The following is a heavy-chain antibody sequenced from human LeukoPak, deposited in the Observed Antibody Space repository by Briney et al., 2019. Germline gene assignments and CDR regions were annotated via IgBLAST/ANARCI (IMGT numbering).Heavy chain of an antibody. CDR3: ARHREVITFHYYYYYMDV. CDR2: IYYSGST. CDR1: GGSISSSSYY. D-gene: IGHD3-10*01. V-gene: IGHV4-39*01. J-gene: IGHJ6*03. Sequence: PSETLSLTCTVSGGSISSSSYYWGWIRQPPGKGLEWIGSIYYSGSTYYNPSLKSRVTISVDTSKNQFSLKLSSVTAADTAVYYCARHREVITFHYYYYYMDVWGKGTTVTSSS.